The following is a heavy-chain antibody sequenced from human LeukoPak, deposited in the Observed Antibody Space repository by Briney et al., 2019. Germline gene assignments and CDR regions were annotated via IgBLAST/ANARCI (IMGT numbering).Heavy chain of an antibody. V-gene: IGHV4-30-4*08. CDR3: AREWYCSSTSCYDYYYYYMDV. CDR2: IYYSGST. J-gene: IGHJ6*03. D-gene: IGHD2-2*01. CDR1: GGSISSGDYY. Sequence: PQTLSLTCTVSGGSISSGDYYWSWIRQPPGKGLEWIGYIYYSGSTYYNPSLKSRVTISVDASKNQFSLKLSSVTAADTAVYYCAREWYCSSTSCYDYYYYYMDVWGKGTTVTVSS.